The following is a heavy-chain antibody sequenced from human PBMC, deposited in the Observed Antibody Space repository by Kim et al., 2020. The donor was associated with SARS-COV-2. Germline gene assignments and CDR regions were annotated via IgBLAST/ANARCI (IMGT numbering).Heavy chain of an antibody. CDR3: ARDQYDYVWGSFSRRYVDI. CDR2: IYHSGST. V-gene: IGHV4-4*02. Sequence: SETLSLTCAVSGGSISSSNWWSWVRQPPGKGLEWIGEIYHSGSTNYNPSLKSRVTISVDKSKNQFSLKLSSVTAADTAVYYCARDQYDYVWGSFSRRYVDIWGQGTMVTVSS. J-gene: IGHJ3*02. D-gene: IGHD3-16*01. CDR1: GGSISSSNW.